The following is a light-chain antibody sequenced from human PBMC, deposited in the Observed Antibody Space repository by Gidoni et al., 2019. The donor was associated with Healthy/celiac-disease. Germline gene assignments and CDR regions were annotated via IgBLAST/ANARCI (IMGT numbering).Light chain of an antibody. CDR2: EGS. CDR3: CSYAGSSTFVV. CDR1: RSDVGSDNL. Sequence: QSALTQPASVSGSPGQSITISCTGTRSDVGSDNLVSWYQQPPGKAPKLMIYEGSKRPSGVSNRFSGSKSGNTASLTISGLQAEDEADYYCCSYAGSSTFVVFGGGTKLTVL. J-gene: IGLJ2*01. V-gene: IGLV2-23*03.